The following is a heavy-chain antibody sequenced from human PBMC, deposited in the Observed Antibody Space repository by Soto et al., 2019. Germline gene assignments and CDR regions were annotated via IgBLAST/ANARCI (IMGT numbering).Heavy chain of an antibody. CDR3: ARAQPTYSSSYFDY. J-gene: IGHJ4*02. Sequence: GGSLRLSCAASGFTVSSNYMSWVRQAPGKGLEWVSVIYSGGSTYYADSVKGRFTISRDNSKNTLYLQMSSLRAEDTAVYYCARAQPTYSSSYFDYWGQGTLVTVSS. CDR1: GFTVSSNY. D-gene: IGHD6-6*01. V-gene: IGHV3-53*01. CDR2: IYSGGST.